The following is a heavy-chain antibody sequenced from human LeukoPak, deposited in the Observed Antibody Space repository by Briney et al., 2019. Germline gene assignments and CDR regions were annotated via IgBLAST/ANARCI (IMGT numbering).Heavy chain of an antibody. CDR2: INHSGST. J-gene: IGHJ6*03. CDR1: GGSFSDYY. V-gene: IGHV4-34*01. CDR3: ARETMVRGVLYYYYMDV. Sequence: SETLSLTCAVYGGSFSDYYWSWLRQPPGKGLEWIGEINHSGSTNYSTSLKSRVTISVDTSKNQFPLKLSSVTAADTAVYYCARETMVRGVLYYYYMDVWGKGSTVTVSS. D-gene: IGHD3-10*01.